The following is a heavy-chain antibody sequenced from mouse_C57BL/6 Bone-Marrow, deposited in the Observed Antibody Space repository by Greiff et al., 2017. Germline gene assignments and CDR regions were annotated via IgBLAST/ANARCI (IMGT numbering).Heavy chain of an antibody. CDR1: GYTFTSYW. Sequence: VQLQQPGAELVMPGASVKLSCKASGYTFTSYWMHWVKQRPGQGLEWIGEIDPSDSYTNYNQKFKGKSTLTVDKSSSTAYMQLSSLTSEDSAVYYCARAGARYDFDYWGQGTTLTVSS. CDR3: ARAGARYDFDY. V-gene: IGHV1-69*01. CDR2: IDPSDSYT. D-gene: IGHD3-1*01. J-gene: IGHJ2*01.